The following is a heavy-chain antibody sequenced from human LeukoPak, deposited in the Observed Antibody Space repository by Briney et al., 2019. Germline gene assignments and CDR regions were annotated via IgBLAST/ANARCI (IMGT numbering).Heavy chain of an antibody. CDR1: GFTFSNYT. Sequence: PGGSLRLSCAASGFTFSNYTMHWVRQAPGKGLEWVAVISYDGNNKYYADSVKGRFTISRDNSKNTLYLQMNNLRAEDTAVYFCARVVFLGKGSIPFDSWGQGTLVTVSS. J-gene: IGHJ4*02. CDR2: ISYDGNNK. D-gene: IGHD3-16*01. CDR3: ARVVFLGKGSIPFDS. V-gene: IGHV3-30*01.